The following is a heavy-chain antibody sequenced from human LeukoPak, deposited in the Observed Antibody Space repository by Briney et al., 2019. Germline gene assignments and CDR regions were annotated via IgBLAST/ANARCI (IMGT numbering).Heavy chain of an antibody. CDR2: INHSGSA. V-gene: IGHV4-34*01. CDR3: ARGRDYYDSSDKVGIDY. Sequence: PSETLSLTCGVNGGSLSGYYWSWIRQPPGKGLEWIGEINHSGSANYNPSLKSRVTISVDTSKNQFSLKLSSVTAADTAVYYCARGRDYYDSSDKVGIDYWGQGTLVTASS. J-gene: IGHJ4*02. CDR1: GGSLSGYY. D-gene: IGHD3-22*01.